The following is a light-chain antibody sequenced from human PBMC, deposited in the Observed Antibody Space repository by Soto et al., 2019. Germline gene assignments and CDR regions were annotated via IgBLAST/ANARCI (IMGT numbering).Light chain of an antibody. CDR3: QQRSNWPIT. CDR1: QSVGSN. J-gene: IGKJ5*01. CDR2: DAS. Sequence: EIVLTQSPATLSLSPVERSTLSCRASQSVGSNLAWYQQKPGQPPRLLIYDASTRATGIPARFSGSGSGTDFTLTISSLEPEDFAVYYCQQRSNWPITFGQGTRLEIK. V-gene: IGKV3-11*01.